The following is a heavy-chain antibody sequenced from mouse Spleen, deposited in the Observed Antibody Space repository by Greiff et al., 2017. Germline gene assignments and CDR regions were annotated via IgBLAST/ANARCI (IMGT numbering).Heavy chain of an antibody. Sequence: VHLVESGAELARPGASVKLSCKASGYTFTSYGISWVKQRTGQGLEWIGEIYPRSGNTYYNEKFKGKATLTADKSSSTAYMELRSLTSEDSAVYFCARTSNYDAMDYWGQGTSVTVSS. D-gene: IGHD2-5*01. V-gene: IGHV1-81*01. CDR3: ARTSNYDAMDY. J-gene: IGHJ4*01. CDR2: IYPRSGNT. CDR1: GYTFTSYG.